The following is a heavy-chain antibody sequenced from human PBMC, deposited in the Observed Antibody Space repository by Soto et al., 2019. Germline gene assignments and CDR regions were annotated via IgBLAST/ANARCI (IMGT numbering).Heavy chain of an antibody. V-gene: IGHV1-2*02. CDR3: AKKSYQVIATGMDV. Sequence: QVQLVQSGADVKTPGASVRVSCKASGYTFTGYYVHWVREAPGQGLEWMGWIKPETGGTSYAQKFQGRVNLAKDTAINTASLEQSRLRFDDAGVDFFAKKSYQVIATGMDVRGQGATGTGSS. CDR2: IKPETGGT. D-gene: IGHD2-2*01. CDR1: GYTFTGYY. J-gene: IGHJ6*02.